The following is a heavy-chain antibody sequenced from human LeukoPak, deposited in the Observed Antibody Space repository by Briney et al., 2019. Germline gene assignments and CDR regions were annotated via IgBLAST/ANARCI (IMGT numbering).Heavy chain of an antibody. V-gene: IGHV4-59*01. CDR3: ARGPNWNDSPRWIHYFDY. D-gene: IGHD1-20*01. CDR1: GGSISSYY. J-gene: IGHJ4*02. CDR2: IYYSGST. Sequence: SETLSLTCTVSGGSISSYYWSWIRQPPGTGLEWIGYIYYSGSTNYNPSLKSRVTISVDTSKNQFSLKLSSVTAADTAVYYCARGPNWNDSPRWIHYFDYWGQGTLVTVSS.